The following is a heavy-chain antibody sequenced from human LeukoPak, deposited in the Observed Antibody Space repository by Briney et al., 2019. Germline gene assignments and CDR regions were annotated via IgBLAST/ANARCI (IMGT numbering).Heavy chain of an antibody. Sequence: SGTLSLACTVSGGSISSYYWSWIRQPPGKGLEWIGYIYYSGSTNYNPSLKSRVTISVDTSKNQFSLKLSSVTAADTAVYYCARGYCTNGVCPVYYGMDVWGQGTTVTVSS. V-gene: IGHV4-59*01. J-gene: IGHJ6*02. CDR2: IYYSGST. CDR1: GGSISSYY. CDR3: ARGYCTNGVCPVYYGMDV. D-gene: IGHD2-8*01.